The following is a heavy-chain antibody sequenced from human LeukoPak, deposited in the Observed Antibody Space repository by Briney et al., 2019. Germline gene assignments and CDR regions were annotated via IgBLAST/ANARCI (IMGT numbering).Heavy chain of an antibody. CDR1: GGSFSDYY. CDR3: ASISGNYGFGTFDI. V-gene: IGHV4-34*01. Sequence: SETLSLTCAVYGGSFSDYYWSWIRQPPGKGVEWIGEINHSGGTNYYPSLKSRVTISLDTSKNQFSLQLNSVTPDDAAVYYCASISGNYGFGTFDIWGQGTMVTVSS. CDR2: INHSGGT. J-gene: IGHJ3*02. D-gene: IGHD1-26*01.